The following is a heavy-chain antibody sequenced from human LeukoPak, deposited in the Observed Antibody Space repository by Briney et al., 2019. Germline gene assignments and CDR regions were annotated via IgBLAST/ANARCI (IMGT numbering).Heavy chain of an antibody. CDR2: MNPNSGNT. Sequence: ASVKVSCTASGYTFASYDINWVRQATGQGLEWMGWMNPNSGNTGYAQKFQGRVTITRNTSISTAYMELSSLRSEDTAVYYCARGLGGIVVVTDDAFDIWGQGTMVTVSS. V-gene: IGHV1-8*03. CDR3: ARGLGGIVVVTDDAFDI. J-gene: IGHJ3*02. D-gene: IGHD3-22*01. CDR1: GYTFASYD.